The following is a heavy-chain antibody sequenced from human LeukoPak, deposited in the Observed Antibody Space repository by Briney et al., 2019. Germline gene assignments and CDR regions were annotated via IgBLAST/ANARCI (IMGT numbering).Heavy chain of an antibody. D-gene: IGHD3-16*02. CDR2: ISPSGGIT. CDR1: GFTFSSHG. Sequence: GGTLRLSCAASGFTFSSHGMNWVRQAPGKGLEWVSGISPSGGITYYTDSVKGRFTISRDNSKNTVSLQMNSLRGEDTAVYYCAKDLSSRDYVWGSYRPDFDYWGQGTLVTVSS. V-gene: IGHV3-23*01. J-gene: IGHJ4*02. CDR3: AKDLSSRDYVWGSYRPDFDY.